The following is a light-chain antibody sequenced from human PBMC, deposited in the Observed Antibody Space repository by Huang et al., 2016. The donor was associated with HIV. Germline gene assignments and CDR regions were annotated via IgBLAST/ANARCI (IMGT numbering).Light chain of an antibody. J-gene: IGKJ4*01. Sequence: EIVMTQSPVTLSVSPGERATLSCRASQSVSNNLAWYQQKPGQAPRRLIHGASTRATGVPDRLSGGGSGTEFTLTISSLQSEDFAVYYCQQYKNWPPLTFGGGTKVEIK. CDR2: GAS. CDR3: QQYKNWPPLT. V-gene: IGKV3-15*01. CDR1: QSVSNN.